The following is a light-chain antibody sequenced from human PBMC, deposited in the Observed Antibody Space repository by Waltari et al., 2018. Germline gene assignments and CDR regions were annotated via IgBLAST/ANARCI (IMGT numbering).Light chain of an antibody. CDR1: QGIDNW. CDR3: QQTNSFPRT. V-gene: IGKV1-12*01. J-gene: IGKJ1*01. CDR2: SAS. Sequence: LQMTQSPSYVPASVGDKFTITCRASQGIDNWLAWYQQNPGKAPKFLIYSASSLQSGVPSRFVGSGSGTDFILTISRLQPEDFATYYCQQTNSFPRTFGQGTKVAIK.